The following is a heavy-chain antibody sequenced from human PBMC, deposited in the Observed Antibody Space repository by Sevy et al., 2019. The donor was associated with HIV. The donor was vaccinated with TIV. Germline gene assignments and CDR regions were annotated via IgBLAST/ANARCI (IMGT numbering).Heavy chain of an antibody. CDR1: GSTFSTYW. J-gene: IGHJ4*02. D-gene: IGHD1-1*01. CDR3: ANDFARSRHY. CDR2: TDPDGNQR. V-gene: IGHV3-7*01. Sequence: GGSLRLSCVASGSTFSTYWLSWVRQAPGKGLEWVANTDPDGNQRYYVDSVKGRFTISRDNAKNSLYLQMNSLRAEDTAIYYCANDFARSRHYWGQGTLVTVSS.